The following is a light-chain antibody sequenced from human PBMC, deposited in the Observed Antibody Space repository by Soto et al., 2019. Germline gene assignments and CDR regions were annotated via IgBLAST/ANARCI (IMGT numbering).Light chain of an antibody. J-gene: IGKJ2*01. CDR3: MQALRTPYT. V-gene: IGKV2-28*01. Sequence: IVMTQSPLFLPVTPGEPASISCRSSQSLLHSKGYSNLDWYLQRPGQSPRLLLYLASNRASGAPDRVSGSGSDTNFTLKISRVQAGDVGVYYCMQALRTPYTFGQGTKLE. CDR1: QSLLHSKGYSN. CDR2: LAS.